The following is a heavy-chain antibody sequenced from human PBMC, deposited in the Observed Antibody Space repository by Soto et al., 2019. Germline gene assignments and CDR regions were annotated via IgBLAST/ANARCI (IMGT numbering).Heavy chain of an antibody. CDR3: ARGGELAGWMPFDS. CDR1: GGTFNTYG. V-gene: IGHV1-69*01. J-gene: IGHJ4*02. CDR2: IILLFGTT. D-gene: IGHD6-19*01. Sequence: QVHLVQSGAEVKKPGSSVTVSCRASGGTFNTYGFNWVRQAPGQGLEWMGGIILLFGTTTYAQNFQGRVTITADQSTTTASMEMSGPTSEDTAVYFCARGGELAGWMPFDSWGQGTLVTVSS.